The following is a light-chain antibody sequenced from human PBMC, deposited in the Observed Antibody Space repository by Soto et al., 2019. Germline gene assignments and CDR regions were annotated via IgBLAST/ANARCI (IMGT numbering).Light chain of an antibody. J-gene: IGKJ4*01. Sequence: EILLTQSPATLSLSPGERATLACRASQSVSSYLAWYQQKPGQPPRLLVYDTANRASGVPARFSGSGSGTDFTLTISSREPEDVAVYYCQQRSNWPLSFGGGTKVEIK. CDR1: QSVSSY. CDR3: QQRSNWPLS. CDR2: DTA. V-gene: IGKV3-11*01.